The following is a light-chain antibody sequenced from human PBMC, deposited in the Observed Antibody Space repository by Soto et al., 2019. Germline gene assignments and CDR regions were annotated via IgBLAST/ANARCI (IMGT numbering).Light chain of an antibody. Sequence: EIVMTHSPATLSLSPGERATLSCRASQSVSSNLAWYQQKPGQAPRLLIYAASRRDRGIPDRFSGSGSGTDFSLTISRLEPEDFAVYYCLHYGGSPITFGQGTRLEIK. V-gene: IGKV3-20*01. CDR3: LHYGGSPIT. J-gene: IGKJ5*01. CDR2: AAS. CDR1: QSVSSN.